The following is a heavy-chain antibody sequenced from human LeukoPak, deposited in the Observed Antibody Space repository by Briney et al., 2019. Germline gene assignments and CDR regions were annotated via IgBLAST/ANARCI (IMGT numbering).Heavy chain of an antibody. CDR1: GYTFTDHY. V-gene: IGHV1-2*02. CDR2: MNPSDNGV. J-gene: IGHJ4*02. D-gene: IGHD6-13*01. Sequence: PVASVKVSCKASGYTFTDHYIHWVRQAPGQGLEWMGWMNPSDNGVNYAQKFQGRVAMTRDTSISTAYVEVTRLTSDDTAVYYCTTNAAALDYWGQGTLVTVSS. CDR3: TTNAAALDY.